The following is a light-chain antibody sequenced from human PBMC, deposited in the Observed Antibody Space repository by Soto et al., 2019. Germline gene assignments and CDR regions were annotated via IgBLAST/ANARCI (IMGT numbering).Light chain of an antibody. CDR1: QFVSTN. V-gene: IGKV3-15*01. CDR3: QQFNNWPPLT. J-gene: IGKJ4*01. Sequence: EVVMTQSPATLSVSPGERATLSCRASQFVSTNLAWYQQKPGQAPRPLIYSASTRATGIPDRFSGSGSGTEFTLTISSLQSEDFGVYYCQQFNNWPPLTFGGGTKVEIK. CDR2: SAS.